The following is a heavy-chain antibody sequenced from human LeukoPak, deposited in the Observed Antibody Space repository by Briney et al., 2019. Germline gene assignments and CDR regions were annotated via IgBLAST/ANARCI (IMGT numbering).Heavy chain of an antibody. J-gene: IGHJ4*02. CDR2: IWYDGSDK. CDR3: ARATGTTFSYFDS. V-gene: IGHV3-33*01. D-gene: IGHD1-7*01. Sequence: GGSLRLSCAASGFTFRNYAMHWVRQAPGKGLEWVAVIWYDGSDKYYADSVKGRFTISRDNSKNTLYLQMNSLRAEDTAVYYCARATGTTFSYFDSWGQGTLVTVSS. CDR1: GFTFRNYA.